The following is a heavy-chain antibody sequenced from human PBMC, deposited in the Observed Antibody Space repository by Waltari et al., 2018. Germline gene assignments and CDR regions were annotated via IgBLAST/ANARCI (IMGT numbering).Heavy chain of an antibody. CDR2: IKGDGSEI. Sequence: EVQVVESGGDLVRPGGSLRLSCVASGFNFGNYWMNWVRQIPGKGLEWVAKIKGDGSEILYADSVKGRFTISRDNAXNTLYVEMNNLRVXXXAXXXCATVXYWGQGTLVTVSS. CDR3: ATVXY. J-gene: IGHJ4*02. CDR1: GFNFGNYW. V-gene: IGHV3-7*01.